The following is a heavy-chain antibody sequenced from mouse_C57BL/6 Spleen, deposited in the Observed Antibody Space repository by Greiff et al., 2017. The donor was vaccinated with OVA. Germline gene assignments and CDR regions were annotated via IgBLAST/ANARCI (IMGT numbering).Heavy chain of an antibody. D-gene: IGHD1-1*01. CDR2: ILPGSGST. CDR3: ARGFYYGSSSLYAMDY. J-gene: IGHJ4*01. CDR1: GYTFTGYW. V-gene: IGHV1-9*01. Sequence: QVQLQQSGAELMKPGASVKLSCKATGYTFTGYWIEWVKQRPGHGLEWIGEILPGSGSTNYNEKFKGKATFTADTSSNTAYMQLSSLTTEDSAIYYCARGFYYGSSSLYAMDYWGQGTSVTVSS.